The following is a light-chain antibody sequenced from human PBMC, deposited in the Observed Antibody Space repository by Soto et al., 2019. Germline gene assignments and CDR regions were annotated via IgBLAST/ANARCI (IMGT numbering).Light chain of an antibody. Sequence: LAQKRGAVRLSREECRSRCCRSLQSVSSSYLAWYQQKPGQAPRLLIYGASSRATGIPDRFSGSASGTHFTLTISSLQTEDFATYCCQQSYSPPPVTCGQGTRLEIK. CDR1: QSVSSSY. V-gene: IGKV3-20*01. J-gene: IGKJ5*01. CDR3: QQSYSPPPVT. CDR2: GAS.